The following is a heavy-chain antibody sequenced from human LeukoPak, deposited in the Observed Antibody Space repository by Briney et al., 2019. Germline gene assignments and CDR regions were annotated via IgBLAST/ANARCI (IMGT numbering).Heavy chain of an antibody. J-gene: IGHJ4*02. V-gene: IGHV1-2*02. CDR1: GYTFTGYY. D-gene: IGHD5-18*01. CDR2: INPNSGGT. Sequence: GASVKVSCKASGYTFTGYYMHWVRQAPGQGLEWMGWINPNSGGTNYAQKFQGRVTMTRDTSISTAYMELSRLRSDDTAVYYCARGSGYSYGLHGAPYFDYWGQGTVVTVSS. CDR3: ARGSGYSYGLHGAPYFDY.